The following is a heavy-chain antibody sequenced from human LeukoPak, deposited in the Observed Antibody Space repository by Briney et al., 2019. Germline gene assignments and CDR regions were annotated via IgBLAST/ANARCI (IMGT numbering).Heavy chain of an antibody. Sequence: GGSLRLSCAASGFTFSSYGMHWVRQAPGKGLEWVAFIRYDGSNKYYADSVKGRFTISRDNSKNTLYLQMNSLRAEDTAVYYCASHPTYYYDSSGYYPYWGQGTLVTVSS. CDR3: ASHPTYYYDSSGYYPY. CDR2: IRYDGSNK. CDR1: GFTFSSYG. J-gene: IGHJ4*02. D-gene: IGHD3-22*01. V-gene: IGHV3-30*02.